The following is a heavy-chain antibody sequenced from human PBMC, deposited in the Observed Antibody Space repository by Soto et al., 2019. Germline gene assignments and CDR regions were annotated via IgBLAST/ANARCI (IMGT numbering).Heavy chain of an antibody. J-gene: IGHJ5*02. V-gene: IGHV3-30-3*01. CDR2: ISSDGSNK. CDR1: GFTFSSYA. Sequence: PGGSLRLSCAASGFTFSSYAMHWVRQAPGKGLEWVAVISSDGSNKYYADSVKGRFTISRDNSKNTLYLQMNSLRAEDTAVYFCAKALDYGSNTVDRWGRGTLVTVSS. CDR3: AKALDYGSNTVDR. D-gene: IGHD4-17*01.